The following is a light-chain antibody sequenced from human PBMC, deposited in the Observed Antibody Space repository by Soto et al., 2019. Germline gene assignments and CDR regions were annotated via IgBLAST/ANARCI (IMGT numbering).Light chain of an antibody. J-gene: IGLJ1*01. CDR2: LNSDGSH. CDR3: QTWGTGIQV. CDR1: SGHSSYA. Sequence: QLVLTQSASASASVGASVKLTCTLSSGHSSYAIAWHQQQPEKGPRYLMKLNSDGSHSKGDGIPDRFSGSSSGAERYLTISSLQSEDEADYYCQTWGTGIQVFGTGTKVTV. V-gene: IGLV4-69*01.